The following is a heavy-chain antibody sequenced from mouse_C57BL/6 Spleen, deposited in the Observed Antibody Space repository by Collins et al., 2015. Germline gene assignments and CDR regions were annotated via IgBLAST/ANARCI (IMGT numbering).Heavy chain of an antibody. J-gene: IGHJ2*01. V-gene: IGHV9-3*02. CDR1: GYTFTNYG. CDR2: INTNTGEP. Sequence: QIQLVQSGPELKKPGETVKISCKASGYTFTNYGMNWVKQAPGKGLKWMGWINTNTGEPTYAEEFKGRFAFSLETSASTAYLQINNLKNEDTVTYFCARFTTVVAPFDYWGQGTTLTVSS. CDR3: ARFTTVVAPFDY. D-gene: IGHD1-1*01.